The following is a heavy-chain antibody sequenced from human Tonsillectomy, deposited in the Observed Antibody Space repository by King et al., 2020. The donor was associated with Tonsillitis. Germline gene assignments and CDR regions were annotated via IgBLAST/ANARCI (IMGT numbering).Heavy chain of an antibody. Sequence: VQLVESGGGVVQPGRSLRLSCGASGFTFSSYGMHWVRQAPGKGLEWVAVISYDGSNKYYADSVKGRFTISRDNSKNTLYLQMNSLRAEDTAVYYCAKDMKNQLLPFEMEVCGQGTTVTVSS. V-gene: IGHV3-30*18. CDR3: AKDMKNQLLPFEMEV. CDR2: ISYDGSNK. D-gene: IGHD2-2*01. CDR1: GFTFSSYG. J-gene: IGHJ6*02.